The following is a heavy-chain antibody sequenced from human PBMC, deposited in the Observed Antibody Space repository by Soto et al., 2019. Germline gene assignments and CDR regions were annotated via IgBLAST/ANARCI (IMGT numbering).Heavy chain of an antibody. Sequence: QVQLQESGPGLVKPSQTLSLTCTVSGGSISSGGYYWSWIRQHPGKGLEWIGYIYYSGSNYYNPSLKSRVTISVDTSKNQFSLKLSSVTAADTAVYYCARVLGEAAATVYYFDYWGQGTLVTVSS. CDR2: IYYSGSN. J-gene: IGHJ4*02. CDR1: GGSISSGGYY. CDR3: ARVLGEAAATVYYFDY. D-gene: IGHD2-15*01. V-gene: IGHV4-31*03.